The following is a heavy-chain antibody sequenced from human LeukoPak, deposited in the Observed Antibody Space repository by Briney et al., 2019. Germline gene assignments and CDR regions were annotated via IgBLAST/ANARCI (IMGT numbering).Heavy chain of an antibody. CDR3: ARETPTRITMVRGVMGGMDV. V-gene: IGHV4-59*01. D-gene: IGHD3-10*01. CDR2: IYYSGST. Sequence: SETLSLTCTVSGGSISSYYWSWIRQPPGKGLEWIGYIYYSGSTNYNPSLKSRVTISVDTSKNQFSLKLSSVTAADTAVYYCARETPTRITMVRGVMGGMDVWGQGTTVTVSS. CDR1: GGSISSYY. J-gene: IGHJ6*02.